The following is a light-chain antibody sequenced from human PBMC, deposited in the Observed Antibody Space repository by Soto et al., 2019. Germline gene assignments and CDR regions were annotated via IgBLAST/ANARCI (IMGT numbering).Light chain of an antibody. CDR3: QQYDSSPPIT. CDR1: QSVSSNY. CDR2: DAS. V-gene: IGKV3-20*01. J-gene: IGKJ5*01. Sequence: PVEASTLSCRASQSVSSNYLAWYQQKPGQAPRLLIFDASYRATGIPARFSGSGSGTDFTLTISGLEPEDFAVYYCQQYDSSPPITFGQGTRLEIK.